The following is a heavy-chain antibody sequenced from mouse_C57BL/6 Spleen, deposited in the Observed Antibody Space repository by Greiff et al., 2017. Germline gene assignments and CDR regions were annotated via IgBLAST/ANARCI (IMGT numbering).Heavy chain of an antibody. CDR3: ARYYYGSSYGYARDY. D-gene: IGHD1-1*01. V-gene: IGHV1-81*01. CDR2: IYPRSGNT. Sequence: QVQLQQSGAELARPGASVKLSCKASGYTFTSYGISWVKQRTGQGLEWIGEIYPRSGNTYYNEKFKGKATLTADKSSSTAYMELRSLTSEDSAVYFGARYYYGSSYGYARDYWGQGTSVTVSS. CDR1: GYTFTSYG. J-gene: IGHJ4*01.